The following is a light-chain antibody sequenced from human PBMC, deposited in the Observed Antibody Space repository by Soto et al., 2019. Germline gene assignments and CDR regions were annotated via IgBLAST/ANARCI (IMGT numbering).Light chain of an antibody. CDR3: QQRSNWWT. J-gene: IGKJ1*01. CDR2: DAS. V-gene: IGKV3D-20*02. CDR1: QSVSSSY. Sequence: IVFTQSPVTLSLSPGEISTLSCRASQSVSSSYLAWYQQKPGQAPRLLIYDASNRATGIPARFSGSGSGTDFTLTINSLEFEDSAVYYCQQRSNWWTFGQGTKVDIK.